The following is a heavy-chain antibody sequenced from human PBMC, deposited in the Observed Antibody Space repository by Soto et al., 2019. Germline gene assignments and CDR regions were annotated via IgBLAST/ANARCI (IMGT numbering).Heavy chain of an antibody. Sequence: GGSLRLSCAASGFTFSSYAMHWVRQAPGKGLEWVAVISYDGSNKYYADSVKGRFTISRDNSKNTLYLQMNSLRAEDTAVYYCARDTAMVRPFAYWGQGTLVTVSS. J-gene: IGHJ4*02. CDR1: GFTFSSYA. D-gene: IGHD5-18*01. CDR3: ARDTAMVRPFAY. CDR2: ISYDGSNK. V-gene: IGHV3-30-3*01.